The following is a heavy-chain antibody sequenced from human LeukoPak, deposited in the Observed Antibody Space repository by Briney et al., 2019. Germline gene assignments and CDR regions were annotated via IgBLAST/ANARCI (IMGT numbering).Heavy chain of an antibody. CDR3: ARAPPSAKGLYDY. CDR2: ISYDGSNK. J-gene: IGHJ4*02. V-gene: IGHV3-30-3*01. D-gene: IGHD2-15*01. CDR1: GFTFSSYA. Sequence: GGSLRLSCAASGFTFSSYAMQWVRQAPGKGLEWVADISYDGSNKYYADSVKGRFTISRDNSKNTLYLQMNSLRAEDTAVYYCARAPPSAKGLYDYWGQGTLVTVSS.